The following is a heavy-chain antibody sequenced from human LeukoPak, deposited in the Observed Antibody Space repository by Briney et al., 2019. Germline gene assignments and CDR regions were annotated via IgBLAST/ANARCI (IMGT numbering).Heavy chain of an antibody. CDR1: GFTFSNYG. J-gene: IGHJ1*01. CDR2: IRNDDGSNK. CDR3: AKDEAQYFQH. V-gene: IGHV3-30*02. Sequence: GGSLRLSCAASGFTFSNYGMHWVRRAPGKGLEWVAFIRNDDGSNKYYADSVKGRFTISRDNSKNTVHLQMNSLRVEGTAVYYCAKDEAQYFQHWGQGTLVTVSA.